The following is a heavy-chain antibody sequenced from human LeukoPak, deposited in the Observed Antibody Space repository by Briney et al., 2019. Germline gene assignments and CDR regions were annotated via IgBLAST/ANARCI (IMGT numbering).Heavy chain of an antibody. Sequence: GGSLRLSCAASGFTFSNYGMNWVRQAPGKGLEWVSALSSSGGSTYYADSVKGRFTISRDNSKNTLYLQMNSLRAEDTAVYYCARGHYYDSSGYYADIAFDIWGQGTMVTVSS. D-gene: IGHD3-22*01. V-gene: IGHV3-23*01. J-gene: IGHJ3*02. CDR1: GFTFSNYG. CDR3: ARGHYYDSSGYYADIAFDI. CDR2: LSSSGGST.